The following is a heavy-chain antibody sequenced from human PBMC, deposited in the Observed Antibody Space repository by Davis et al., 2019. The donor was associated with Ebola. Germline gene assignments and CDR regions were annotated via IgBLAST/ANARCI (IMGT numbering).Heavy chain of an antibody. Sequence: PSETLSLTCTVSGGSISSSSYYWGWIRQPPGKGLEWIGSIYYSGSTYYNPSLKSRVTISVDTSKNQFSLKLSSVTAADTAVYYCARTVTIYYFDYWGQGTLVTVSS. D-gene: IGHD4-17*01. CDR3: ARTVTIYYFDY. J-gene: IGHJ4*02. CDR2: IYYSGST. CDR1: GGSISSSSYY. V-gene: IGHV4-39*01.